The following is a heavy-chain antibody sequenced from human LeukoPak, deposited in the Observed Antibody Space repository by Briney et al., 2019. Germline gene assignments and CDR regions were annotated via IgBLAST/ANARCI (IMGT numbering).Heavy chain of an antibody. Sequence: GGSLRPSCAASGFPSPSGLSFNNYAMAWVRQAPGKGLQWVSGISGSGASTYYSESVKGRFTISRDNSKNTLYLQMNNLRAEDTALYYCAKGASSAWLLYWFDPWGQGTLVTVSP. CDR2: ISGSGAST. CDR1: GFPSPSGLSFNNYA. J-gene: IGHJ5*02. V-gene: IGHV3-23*01. D-gene: IGHD3-22*01. CDR3: AKGASSAWLLYWFDP.